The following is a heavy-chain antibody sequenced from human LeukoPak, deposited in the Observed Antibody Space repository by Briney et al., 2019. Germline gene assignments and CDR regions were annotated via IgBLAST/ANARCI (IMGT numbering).Heavy chain of an antibody. D-gene: IGHD6-13*01. J-gene: IGHJ4*02. CDR1: GGSISIYY. Sequence: SETLSLTCTVSGGSISIYYWSWIRQPPGKGLEWIGYIYYSGSTNYNPSLKSRVTISVDTSKNQFSLKLSSVTAADTAVYYCARGIAAAGTFDYWGQGTLVTVSS. V-gene: IGHV4-59*01. CDR2: IYYSGST. CDR3: ARGIAAAGTFDY.